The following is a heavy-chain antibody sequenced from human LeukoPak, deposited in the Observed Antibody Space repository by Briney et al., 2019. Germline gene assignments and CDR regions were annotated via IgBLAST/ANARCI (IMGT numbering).Heavy chain of an antibody. V-gene: IGHV3-53*01. CDR2: IYSGGYT. J-gene: IGHJ4*02. Sequence: PGGSLRLSCAASGLTVSSSYMIWVRQAPGKGLEWVSVIYSGGYTYYADSVKGRFTISRDHSKNTLYLQMDSLRAEDTAVYYCATLNGYQMYWGQGTLVTVSS. CDR1: GLTVSSSY. CDR3: ATLNGYQMY. D-gene: IGHD5-24*01.